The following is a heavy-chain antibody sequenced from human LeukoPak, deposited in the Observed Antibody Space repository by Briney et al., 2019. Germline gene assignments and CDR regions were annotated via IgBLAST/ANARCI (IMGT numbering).Heavy chain of an antibody. CDR1: GGSISSYY. CDR3: ARDLLVAVAGTEGGYFDL. J-gene: IGHJ2*01. V-gene: IGHV4-59*01. D-gene: IGHD6-19*01. Sequence: SETLSLTCSVSGGSISSYYWSWIRQPPGKGLEWIGYIYNSGSTNYKSPLKSRVTMSGDTSKKQFSLKLSSVTAADTAVYYCARDLLVAVAGTEGGYFDLWGRGTLVTVSS. CDR2: IYNSGST.